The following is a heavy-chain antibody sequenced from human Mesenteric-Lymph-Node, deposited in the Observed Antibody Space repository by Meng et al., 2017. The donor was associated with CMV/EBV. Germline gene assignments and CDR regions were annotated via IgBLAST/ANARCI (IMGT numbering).Heavy chain of an antibody. CDR2: IDSHSGDT. CDR3: ARLPNTPTVDDL. V-gene: IGHV1-2*02. Sequence: ASVKVSCKAFGYTFTGRFIHWVRQAPGQGLEWLGWIDSHSGDTNYAPKFQGRITLTRDTSIGTAYMELSRLISDDTAFYYCARLPNTPTVDDLWGQGTMVTVSS. D-gene: IGHD2-15*01. J-gene: IGHJ3*01. CDR1: GYTFTGRF.